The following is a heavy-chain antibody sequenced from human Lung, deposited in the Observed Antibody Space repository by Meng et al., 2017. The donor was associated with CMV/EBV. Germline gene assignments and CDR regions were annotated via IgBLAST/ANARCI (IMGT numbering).Heavy chain of an antibody. D-gene: IGHD2-2*01. CDR3: AKAGCSSTSCYGWYFDL. J-gene: IGHJ2*01. CDR2: ISGSGGST. Sequence: GEXXKISCAASGFTFSSYAMSWVRQAPGKGLEWVSAISGSGGSTYYADSVKGRFTISRDNSKNTLYLQMNSLRAEDTAVYYCAKAGCSSTSCYGWYFDLWGRGTLVTVSS. V-gene: IGHV3-23*01. CDR1: GFTFSSYA.